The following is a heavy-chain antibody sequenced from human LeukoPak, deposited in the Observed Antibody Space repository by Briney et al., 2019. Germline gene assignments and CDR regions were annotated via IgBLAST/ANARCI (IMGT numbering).Heavy chain of an antibody. CDR1: GFTLSSYG. V-gene: IGHV3-30*02. CDR3: AKVGAFDI. Sequence: GGSLRLSCAASGFTLSSYGMHWVRQAPGKRLEWVAFIRYDGSNKYYAGSVKGRFTISRDNSKNTLYLQMNSLRAEDTAAYYCAKVGAFDIWGHGTMVTVSS. CDR2: IRYDGSNK. J-gene: IGHJ3*02.